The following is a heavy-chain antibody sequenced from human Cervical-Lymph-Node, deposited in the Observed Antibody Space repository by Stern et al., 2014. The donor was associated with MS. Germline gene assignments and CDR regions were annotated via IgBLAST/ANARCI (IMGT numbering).Heavy chain of an antibody. Sequence: QVQLVQSGAEVKKPGSSVKVSCKASGGTFSSDAFSWVRQAPGQGLEWMGGTIPIFGTSHYAQKFQGRVTITVDDSTSTAYMELSSLRSDDTAVYYCARSDGVSVVLNGGFDIWGQGTMVTVSS. CDR3: ARSDGVSVVLNGGFDI. D-gene: IGHD2-8*01. CDR2: TIPIFGTS. V-gene: IGHV1-69*01. J-gene: IGHJ3*02. CDR1: GGTFSSDA.